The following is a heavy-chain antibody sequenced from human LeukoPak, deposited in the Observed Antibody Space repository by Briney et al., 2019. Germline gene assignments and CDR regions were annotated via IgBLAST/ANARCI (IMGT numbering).Heavy chain of an antibody. Sequence: GGSLRLSCAASGFPFSSYSMTWVRQAPGKGLEWVANIKPDGTTKFYVDSVKGRFTISRDNALNPLYLQMNSLRAEDTAIYYCARSIPYGTTWYGRSDYWGQGTLVTVSS. CDR1: GFPFSSYS. CDR3: ARSIPYGTTWYGRSDY. CDR2: IKPDGTTK. D-gene: IGHD6-13*01. J-gene: IGHJ4*02. V-gene: IGHV3-7*03.